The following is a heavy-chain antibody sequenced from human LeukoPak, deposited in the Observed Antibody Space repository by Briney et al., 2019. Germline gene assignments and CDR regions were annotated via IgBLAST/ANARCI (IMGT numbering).Heavy chain of an antibody. CDR3: ARDSSSWYTVGAFDI. V-gene: IGHV1-69*04. Sequence: GASVKVSCKASGGTFSSYAISWVRQAPGQGLEWMGRIIPILGIANYAQKFQGRVTITADKSTSTAYMELSSLRSEDTAVYYCARDSSSWYTVGAFDIWGQGTMVTVSS. D-gene: IGHD6-13*01. J-gene: IGHJ3*02. CDR2: IIPILGIA. CDR1: GGTFSSYA.